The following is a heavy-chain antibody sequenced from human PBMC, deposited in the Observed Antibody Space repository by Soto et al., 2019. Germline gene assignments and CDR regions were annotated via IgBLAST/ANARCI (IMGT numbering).Heavy chain of an antibody. V-gene: IGHV1-69*13. J-gene: IGHJ4*02. CDR2: IIPIFGTA. CDR3: ARDGYSGYGFGAFDY. CDR1: GGTXSSYA. D-gene: IGHD5-12*01. Sequence: SXKVSCKASGGTXSSYAISWVRQAPGQGLEWMGGIIPIFGTANYAQKFQGRVTITADESTSTAYMELSSLRSEDTAVYYCARDGYSGYGFGAFDYWGQGTLVTVSS.